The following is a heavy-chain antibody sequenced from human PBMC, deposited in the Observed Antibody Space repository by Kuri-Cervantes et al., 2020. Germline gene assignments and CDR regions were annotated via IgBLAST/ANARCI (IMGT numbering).Heavy chain of an antibody. CDR1: GGSISSGDYY. V-gene: IGHV4-30-4*01. J-gene: IGHJ4*02. CDR2: IYYSGST. Sequence: LRLSCTVSGGSISSGDYYWSWIRQPPGKGLEWIGYIYYSGSTYYNPSLKSRVTISLDTSKNQFSLKLSSVTAADTAVYYCARRTWGNYYFDYWGQGTLVTVSS. D-gene: IGHD3-16*01. CDR3: ARRTWGNYYFDY.